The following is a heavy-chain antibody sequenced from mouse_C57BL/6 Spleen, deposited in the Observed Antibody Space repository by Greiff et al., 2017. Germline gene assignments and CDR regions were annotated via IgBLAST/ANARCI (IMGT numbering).Heavy chain of an antibody. CDR2: IDPSDSYT. V-gene: IGHV1-59*01. CDR1: GYTFTSYW. Sequence: QVQLQQSGAELVRPGTSVKLSCKASGYTFTSYWMHWVKQRPGQGLEWIGVIDPSDSYTNYNQKFKGKATLTVDTSSSTAYMQLSSLTSEDSAVYYCAREREYDPFDYWGQGTTLTVSS. CDR3: AREREYDPFDY. D-gene: IGHD2-10*02. J-gene: IGHJ2*01.